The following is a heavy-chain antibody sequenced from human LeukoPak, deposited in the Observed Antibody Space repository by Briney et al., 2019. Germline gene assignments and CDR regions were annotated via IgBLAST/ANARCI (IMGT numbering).Heavy chain of an antibody. CDR2: IIPIFGTA. CDR3: ARGCSSTSCYAFYVMDV. D-gene: IGHD2-2*01. J-gene: IGHJ6*04. CDR1: GGTFSSYA. Sequence: GASVKVSCKASGGTFSSYAISWVRQAPGQGLEWMGGIIPIFGTANYAQKFQGRVTITADESTSTAYMELSSLRSEDTAVYYCARGCSSTSCYAFYVMDVWGKGTTVTVSS. V-gene: IGHV1-69*01.